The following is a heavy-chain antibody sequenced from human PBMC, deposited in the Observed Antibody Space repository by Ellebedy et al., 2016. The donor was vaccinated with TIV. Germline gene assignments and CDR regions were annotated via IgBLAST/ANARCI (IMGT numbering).Heavy chain of an antibody. V-gene: IGHV1-46*01. CDR2: INPSGGST. Sequence: ASVKVSCKASGYTFTKYYMHWVRQAPGQGLEWMGMINPSGGSTSYAQKFQGRVTMTRDTSTSTVYMELSSLRSEDTAVYCCTCLQLGIADYFDYWGQGALVTVSS. J-gene: IGHJ4*02. CDR3: TCLQLGIADYFDY. D-gene: IGHD6-13*01. CDR1: GYTFTKYY.